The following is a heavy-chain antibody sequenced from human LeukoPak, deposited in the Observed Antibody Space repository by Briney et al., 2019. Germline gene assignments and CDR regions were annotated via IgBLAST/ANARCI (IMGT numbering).Heavy chain of an antibody. Sequence: GGSLRLSCAASGFTFSSYWMSWVRQAPGKGLEWVANIKQDGSEKYYVDSVKGRFTISRDNAKNSLYLQMNSLRAEDTAVYYCARDPHPEDYDFWSGYYSLGYYYYGMDVWGQGTTVTVSS. CDR3: ARDPHPEDYDFWSGYYSLGYYYYGMDV. J-gene: IGHJ6*02. CDR1: GFTFSSYW. D-gene: IGHD3-3*01. V-gene: IGHV3-7*01. CDR2: IKQDGSEK.